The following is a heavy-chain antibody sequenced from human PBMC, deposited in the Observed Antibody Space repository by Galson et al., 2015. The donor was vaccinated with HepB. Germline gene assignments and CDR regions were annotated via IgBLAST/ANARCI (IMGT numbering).Heavy chain of an antibody. D-gene: IGHD2-8*01. V-gene: IGHV1-3*01. CDR2: INAGKYDT. Sequence: SVKVSCKAFGYSVTNYAMHWVRQAPGQRLEWMGWINAGKYDTKYSQKFQGRVTFTRDTSASTGYMDLSGLKSEDTAVYFCARDNGEGVVDYWGQGTLVTVSS. CDR3: ARDNGEGVVDY. J-gene: IGHJ4*02. CDR1: GYSVTNYA.